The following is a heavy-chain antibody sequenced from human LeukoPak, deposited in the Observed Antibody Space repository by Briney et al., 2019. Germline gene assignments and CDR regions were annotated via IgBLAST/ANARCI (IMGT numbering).Heavy chain of an antibody. V-gene: IGHV1-8*01. Sequence: ASVKVSCKAAGYTFTSYDINWVRQATGQGLEWMGWMNTNSGNTDYSQKFQGRATMTRNTSISTAYMELSSLRSEDTAVYDSARGTVGIAVAGTYSYYVMDVWGQGTTFTASS. J-gene: IGHJ6*02. CDR3: ARGTVGIAVAGTYSYYVMDV. CDR1: GYTFTSYD. D-gene: IGHD6-19*01. CDR2: MNTNSGNT.